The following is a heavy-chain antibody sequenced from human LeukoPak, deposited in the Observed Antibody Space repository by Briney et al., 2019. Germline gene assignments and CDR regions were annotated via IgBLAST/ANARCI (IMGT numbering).Heavy chain of an antibody. CDR1: GFTFSSYA. CDR2: ISYDGSNK. V-gene: IGHV3-30-3*01. J-gene: IGHJ4*02. D-gene: IGHD6-19*01. Sequence: PGRSLRLSCAASGFTFSSYAMHWVRQAQDNGLEWVAVISYDGSNKYYADSVKGRFTISRDNSKNTLYLQMNSLRAEDTAVYYCARGSYSSGRSGFDYWGQGTLVTVSS. CDR3: ARGSYSSGRSGFDY.